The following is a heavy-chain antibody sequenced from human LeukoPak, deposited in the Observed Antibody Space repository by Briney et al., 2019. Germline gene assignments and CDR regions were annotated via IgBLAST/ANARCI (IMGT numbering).Heavy chain of an antibody. V-gene: IGHV3-23*01. CDR2: IGGSGDNT. J-gene: IGHJ4*02. CDR3: AKGRGTTGTSAANY. Sequence: GGSLRLSCAASGFTFSSYAMSWVRQAPGKGLEWVSSIGGSGDNTFYADSVKDRFTISRDNSKNTLFLQMNSLRAEDTAVYYCAKGRGTTGTSAANYWGQGTLVTVSS. D-gene: IGHD4-17*01. CDR1: GFTFSSYA.